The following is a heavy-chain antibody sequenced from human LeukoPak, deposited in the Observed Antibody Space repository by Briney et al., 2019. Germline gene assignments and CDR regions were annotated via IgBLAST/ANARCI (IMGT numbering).Heavy chain of an antibody. D-gene: IGHD2-15*01. V-gene: IGHV3-30*02. CDR1: GFTFSSYG. CDR3: AKNLLNPKDAFDI. CDR2: IRYDGSNK. J-gene: IGHJ3*02. Sequence: GSLRLSCAASGFTFSSYGMHWVRQAPGKGLEWVAFIRYDGSNKYYADSVKGRFTISRDNSKNTLYLQMNSLRAEDTAVYYCAKNLLNPKDAFDIWGQGTMVTVSS.